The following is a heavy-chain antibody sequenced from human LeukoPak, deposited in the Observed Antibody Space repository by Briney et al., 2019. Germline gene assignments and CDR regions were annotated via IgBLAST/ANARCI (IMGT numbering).Heavy chain of an antibody. D-gene: IGHD1-26*01. CDR3: ARDGGATPHYYYGMDV. V-gene: IGHV1-2*04. CDR1: GYTFTGYY. Sequence: ASVKVSCKASGYTFTGYYMHWVRQAPGQGLEWMGWINPNSGGTNYAQKFQGWVTMTRDTSISTAYMELSRLRSDDTAVYYCARDGGATPHYYYGMDVWGQGTTVTVSS. CDR2: INPNSGGT. J-gene: IGHJ6*02.